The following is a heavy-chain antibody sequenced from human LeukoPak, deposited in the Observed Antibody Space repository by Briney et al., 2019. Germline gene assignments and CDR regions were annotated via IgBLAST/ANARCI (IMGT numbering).Heavy chain of an antibody. CDR1: GFTFDDYA. V-gene: IGHV3-9*01. Sequence: GRSLRLSCAASGFTFDDYAMHWVRQASGKGLEWVSGISWNSGSIGYADSVKGRFTISRDNAKNSLYLQMNSLRAEDTALYYCAKGKNDAFDIWGQGTMVTVSS. CDR3: AKGKNDAFDI. CDR2: ISWNSGSI. J-gene: IGHJ3*02.